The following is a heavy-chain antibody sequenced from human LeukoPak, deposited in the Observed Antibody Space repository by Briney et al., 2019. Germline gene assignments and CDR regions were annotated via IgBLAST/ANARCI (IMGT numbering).Heavy chain of an antibody. CDR2: IYYSGSA. V-gene: IGHV4-59*01. CDR3: ARDYDRSSYFDY. D-gene: IGHD3-22*01. J-gene: IGHJ4*02. Sequence: PSETLSLTCTVSGDSISSYYWSWIRQPPGKGLEWIGYIYYSGSANYNPFLKSRVTMSVDTSKNQFSLKLSSVTAADTAVYYCARDYDRSSYFDYWGQGTLVTVSS. CDR1: GDSISSYY.